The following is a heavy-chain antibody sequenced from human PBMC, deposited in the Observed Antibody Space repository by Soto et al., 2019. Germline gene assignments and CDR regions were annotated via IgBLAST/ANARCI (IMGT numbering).Heavy chain of an antibody. V-gene: IGHV4-34*01. J-gene: IGHJ4*02. CDR1: GGSFSGYY. Sequence: SETLSLTCAVYGGSFSGYYWSWIRQPPGKGLEWIGEINHSGSTNYNPSLKSRVTISVDTSKNQFSLKLSSVTAADTAVYYCAREAARRNDDWGQGTLVTVSS. CDR2: INHSGST. CDR3: AREAARRNDD. D-gene: IGHD6-6*01.